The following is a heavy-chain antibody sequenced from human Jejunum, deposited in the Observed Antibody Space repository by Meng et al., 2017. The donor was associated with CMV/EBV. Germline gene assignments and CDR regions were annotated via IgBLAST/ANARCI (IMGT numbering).Heavy chain of an antibody. J-gene: IGHJ4*02. Sequence: ASAYTFSGYYLHLVRQAPGRGLEWMGWINPNSGGTNYAQNFQGSVTMTRDTSITTAYMELSRLRSDDTAMYYCARRGAVSGSFDYWGQGTLVTVSS. CDR2: INPNSGGT. D-gene: IGHD6-25*01. CDR1: AYTFSGYY. CDR3: ARRGAVSGSFDY. V-gene: IGHV1-2*02.